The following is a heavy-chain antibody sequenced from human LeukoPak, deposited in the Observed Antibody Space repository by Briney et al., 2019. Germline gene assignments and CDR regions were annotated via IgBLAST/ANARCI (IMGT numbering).Heavy chain of an antibody. V-gene: IGHV4-39*07. Sequence: PSETLSLTCTVSGGSISSTGYYWGWIRQPPGKGLEWSGSIDYSGSTWYNPSLKSRIAISLDTSKNQFSLELTSVTAADTAVYYCVRDGKYFGESDIDHWGQGTLVTVSS. CDR2: IDYSGST. CDR3: VRDGKYFGESDIDH. J-gene: IGHJ4*02. D-gene: IGHD3-10*01. CDR1: GGSISSTGYY.